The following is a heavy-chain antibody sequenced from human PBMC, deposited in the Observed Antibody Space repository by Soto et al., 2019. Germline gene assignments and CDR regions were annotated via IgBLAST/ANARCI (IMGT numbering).Heavy chain of an antibody. CDR2: TRHDGSNT. J-gene: IGHJ4*02. CDR1: GFNFGGYG. V-gene: IGHV3-33*01. Sequence: QVQLVESGGGVVQPGRSLRLSCAASGFNFGGYGMHWVRQAPGKGLEWVAITRHDGSNTYYADSVRGRFTIYRDNSKNTLYLQMNSLTVEYTAVYYCVRDGVGATTYFGYFDYWGQGTLITVSS. CDR3: VRDGVGATTYFGYFDY. D-gene: IGHD1-26*01.